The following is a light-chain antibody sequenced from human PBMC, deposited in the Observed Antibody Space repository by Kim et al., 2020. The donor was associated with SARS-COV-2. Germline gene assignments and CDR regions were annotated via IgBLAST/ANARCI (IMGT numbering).Light chain of an antibody. CDR3: NSRGSNDNVL. CDR2: GKN. J-gene: IGLJ2*01. V-gene: IGLV3-19*01. Sequence: SSELTQDPAVSVALGQTVSITCQGDSLRSYYATWYQQKPGQAPIVVIYGKNNRPSGIPDRFSGSSSGDTASLTITGTQAGDEADYYCNSRGSNDNVLFGGGTQLTVL. CDR1: SLRSYY.